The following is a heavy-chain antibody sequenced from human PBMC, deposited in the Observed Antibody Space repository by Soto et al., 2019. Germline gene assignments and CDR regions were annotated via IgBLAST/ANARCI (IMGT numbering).Heavy chain of an antibody. V-gene: IGHV3-30*18. CDR1: GFTFITYG. J-gene: IGHJ4*02. Sequence: QVQLVDSGGGVVQHGRSLRLSCVASGFTFITYGMHWVRQAPGKGLEWVAIITYDGSDKHYADSVKGRFTISRDNSKNTLYLQMNSLTTEVTAVYYCAKDKPAVALWGQGTLVTVSS. CDR2: ITYDGSDK. CDR3: AKDKPAVAL.